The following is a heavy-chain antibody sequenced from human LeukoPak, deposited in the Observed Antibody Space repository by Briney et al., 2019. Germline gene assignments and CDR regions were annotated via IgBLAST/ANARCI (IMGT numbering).Heavy chain of an antibody. Sequence: ASVKVSCKASGGTFSTNPISWVRQAPGQGLEWMGGTIPMFRKVNYAQKFQDRITITADESTSTAYLELSSLKSDDTAVSYCAGGEGQLLVPPDYWGQGTLVTVSS. CDR1: GGTFSTNP. J-gene: IGHJ4*02. CDR2: TIPMFRKV. V-gene: IGHV1-69*13. D-gene: IGHD4-23*01. CDR3: AGGEGQLLVPPDY.